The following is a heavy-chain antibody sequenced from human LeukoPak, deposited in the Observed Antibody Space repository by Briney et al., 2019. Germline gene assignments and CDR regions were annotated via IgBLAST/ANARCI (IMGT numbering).Heavy chain of an antibody. CDR1: GFTFSSYA. CDR3: AKDPTDFDSSGQTYFDY. D-gene: IGHD3-22*01. Sequence: PGGSLRLSCAASGFTFSSYAMSWVRQAPGKGLEWVSGISGSGGITHYADSVRGRFTISRDNSKNTLYLQMNSLRAEDTAVYYCAKDPTDFDSSGQTYFDYWAREVWSPSPQ. V-gene: IGHV3-23*01. J-gene: IGHJ4*02. CDR2: ISGSGGIT.